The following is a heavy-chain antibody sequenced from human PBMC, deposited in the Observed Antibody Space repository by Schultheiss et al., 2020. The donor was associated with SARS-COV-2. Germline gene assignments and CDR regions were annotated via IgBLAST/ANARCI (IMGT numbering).Heavy chain of an antibody. J-gene: IGHJ3*02. CDR3: ARANIRAFDI. V-gene: IGHV3-7*01. CDR2: IKQDGSEK. D-gene: IGHD2-8*01. CDR1: GFTFSSYW. Sequence: GESLKISCAASGFTFSSYWMNWVRQAPGKGLEWVANIKQDGSEKYYVDSVKGRFTISRDNAKNSLYLQMNSLRAEDTAVYYCARANIRAFDIWGQGTMVTVSS.